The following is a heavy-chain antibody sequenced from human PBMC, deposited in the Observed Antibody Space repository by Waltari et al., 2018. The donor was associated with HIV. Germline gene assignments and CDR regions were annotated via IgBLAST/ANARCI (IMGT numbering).Heavy chain of an antibody. V-gene: IGHV3-9*01. Sequence: EVQLVESGGGLVQPGRSLRLTCAASGFTFDDYAMHWVRQAPGKGLEWVSGISWNSGSIGYADSVKGRFTISRDNAKNSLYLQMNSLRAEDTALYYCAKDKNIAVAGPFFQHWGQGTLVTVSS. CDR3: AKDKNIAVAGPFFQH. CDR2: ISWNSGSI. CDR1: GFTFDDYA. J-gene: IGHJ1*01. D-gene: IGHD6-19*01.